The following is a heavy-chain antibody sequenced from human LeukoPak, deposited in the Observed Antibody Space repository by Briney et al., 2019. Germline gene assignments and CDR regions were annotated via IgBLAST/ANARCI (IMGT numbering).Heavy chain of an antibody. CDR1: GYTFTSYY. D-gene: IGHD3-10*01. CDR2: INPSGGST. Sequence: ASVKVSCKASGYTFTSYYVHWVRQAPGQGLEWMGIINPSGGSTSYAQKFQGRVTMTRDMSTSTVYMELSSLRSEDTAVYYCARAMAFGAFDIWGQGTMATVSS. J-gene: IGHJ3*02. CDR3: ARAMAFGAFDI. V-gene: IGHV1-46*01.